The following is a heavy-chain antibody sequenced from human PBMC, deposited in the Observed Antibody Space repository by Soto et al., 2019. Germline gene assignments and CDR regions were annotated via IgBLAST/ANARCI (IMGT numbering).Heavy chain of an antibody. CDR1: GFTFSSYA. CDR3: AKGDDDFWSGYRYYYYYYMDV. J-gene: IGHJ6*03. CDR2: ISGSGGST. Sequence: GGSLRLSCAASGFTFSSYAMSWVRQAPGKGLEWVSAISGSGGSTYYADSVKGRFTISRDNSKNTLYLQMNSLRAEDTAVYYCAKGDDDFWSGYRYYYYYYMDVWGKGTTVTVSS. D-gene: IGHD3-3*01. V-gene: IGHV3-23*01.